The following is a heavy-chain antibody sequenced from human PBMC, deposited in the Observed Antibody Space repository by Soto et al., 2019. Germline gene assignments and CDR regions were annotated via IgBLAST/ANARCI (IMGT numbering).Heavy chain of an antibody. CDR3: ARDLGAFNYGSAYFDY. Sequence: LRLSCAPSGFTFSTYGMHWVRQAPGKGLEWVAVIWYDGSNQYYADSVKGRFTISRDNSKNMLYLQMNSLRAEDTAVYYCARDLGAFNYGSAYFDYWGQGTPVTV. J-gene: IGHJ4*02. CDR2: IWYDGSNQ. CDR1: GFTFSTYG. D-gene: IGHD3-10*01. V-gene: IGHV3-33*01.